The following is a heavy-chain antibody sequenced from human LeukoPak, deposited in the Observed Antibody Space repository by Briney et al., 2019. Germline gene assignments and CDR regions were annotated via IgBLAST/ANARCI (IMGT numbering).Heavy chain of an antibody. V-gene: IGHV4-38-2*02. D-gene: IGHD4-17*01. CDR1: GYSMTSGFY. CDR3: AREDYGDFTYEPDD. CDR2: IYHTGTT. J-gene: IGHJ4*02. Sequence: SETLSLICTASGYSMTSGFYWVWFRQPPGKGMEWIGSIYHTGTTYYNPSLKWRVTISVDTSKNQFSLKLSSVTAADTAVYYCAREDYGDFTYEPDDWGQGTLVTVSS.